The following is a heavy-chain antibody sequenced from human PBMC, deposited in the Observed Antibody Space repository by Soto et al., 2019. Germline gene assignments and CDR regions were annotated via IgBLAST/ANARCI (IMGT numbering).Heavy chain of an antibody. V-gene: IGHV3-33*01. CDR1: GFTFSSYG. CDR2: IWFDGSDK. Sequence: QVQLEESGGGVVQPGRSLRLSCAASGFTFSSYGMHWVRQAPGKGLEWVALIWFDGSDKYYVDSVKGRFTISRDNSKNTVHLQMNSLRVEDTAVYYCARLYCSSSICYSVGAFDIRGQGTVVTVSS. J-gene: IGHJ3*02. D-gene: IGHD2-2*01. CDR3: ARLYCSSSICYSVGAFDI.